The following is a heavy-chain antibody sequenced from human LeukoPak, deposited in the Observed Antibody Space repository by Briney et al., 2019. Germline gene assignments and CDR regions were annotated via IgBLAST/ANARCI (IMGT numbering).Heavy chain of an antibody. D-gene: IGHD3-22*01. CDR3: ARDRRYTASWYQNYDSGGTYPTFDY. Sequence: SETLPLTCGVSGVSISSSNWWTWVRQPPGKGLEWIGEIQHSGSTNYNPSLKSRVTLSVDKSKNHFSLNLISVTAADTAVYYCARDRRYTASWYQNYDSGGTYPTFDYWGQGTLVPVSS. CDR2: IQHSGST. J-gene: IGHJ4*02. V-gene: IGHV4-4*02. CDR1: GVSISSSNW.